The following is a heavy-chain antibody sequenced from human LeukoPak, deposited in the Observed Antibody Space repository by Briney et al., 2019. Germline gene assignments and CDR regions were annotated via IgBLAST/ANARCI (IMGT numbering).Heavy chain of an antibody. CDR3: ARDDGSGWYHY. CDR2: IYYSGST. CDR1: GGSISSSSYY. V-gene: IGHV4-39*07. D-gene: IGHD6-19*01. Sequence: PSETLSLTCTLSGGSISSSSYYWGWIRQPPGKGLEWIGSIYYSGSTYYNPSLKSRVTISVDTSKNQFSLKLSSVTAADTAVYYCARDDGSGWYHYWGQGTLVTVSS. J-gene: IGHJ4*02.